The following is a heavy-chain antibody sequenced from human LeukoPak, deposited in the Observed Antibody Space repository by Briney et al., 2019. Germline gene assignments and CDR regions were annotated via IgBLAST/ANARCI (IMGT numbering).Heavy chain of an antibody. CDR2: ISGRGSTI. D-gene: IGHD6-19*01. V-gene: IGHV3-48*03. Sequence: GGSLRLSCASAGFTFSSYEMNLVRQAAGKGLELVAYISGRGSTIYYADSVKGRFTISRDNAKNSLYLQMNSLRAEDTAVYYCARDGVAVTGTIADFWGQGTLVTVSS. J-gene: IGHJ4*02. CDR1: GFTFSSYE. CDR3: ARDGVAVTGTIADF.